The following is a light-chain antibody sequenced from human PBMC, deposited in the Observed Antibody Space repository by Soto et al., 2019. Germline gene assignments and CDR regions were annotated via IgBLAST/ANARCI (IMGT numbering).Light chain of an antibody. V-gene: IGLV3-21*02. CDR1: NIGSKR. Sequence: SYELTQPPSVSVAPGQTATITCGGNNIGSKRVHWYQQQPGQAPVVVVYDDRGRPSGIPERFSGSNSGHTATLTISRVEAGDEADYYCQVWNSADDHVLFGGGTKRTVL. CDR3: QVWNSADDHVL. CDR2: DDR. J-gene: IGLJ2*01.